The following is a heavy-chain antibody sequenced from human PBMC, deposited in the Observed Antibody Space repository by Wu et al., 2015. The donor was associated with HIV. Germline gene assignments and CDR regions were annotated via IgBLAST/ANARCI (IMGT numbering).Heavy chain of an antibody. CDR1: GYTFTGYY. CDR2: MAPNSDVT. CDR3: ARDHSTTEWEKPVWWCDP. J-gene: IGHJ5*02. V-gene: IGHV1-2*02. Sequence: QVQLVQSGAEVKKPGASVKVSCKASGYTFTGYYMHWVRQAPGQGLEWMGWMAPNSDVTNYAPKLQGRVTMTRDTSTSTVYMELSGLSSEDTATYYCARDHSTTEWEKPVWWCDPWGQGTLVIVSS. D-gene: IGHD1-26*01.